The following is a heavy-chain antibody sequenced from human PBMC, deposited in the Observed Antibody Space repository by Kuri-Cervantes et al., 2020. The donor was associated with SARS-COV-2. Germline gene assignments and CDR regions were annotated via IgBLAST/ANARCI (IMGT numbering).Heavy chain of an antibody. Sequence: ESLKISCIVSNYSITSGDYWGWIRQPPGKRLEWIGSIYHSGFTTYNPSLRSRVTISVDTSKNQFSLKLSSVTAADTAVYYCARHRWGRDAFDIWGQGTMVTVSS. J-gene: IGHJ3*02. CDR1: NYSITSGDY. D-gene: IGHD3-16*01. CDR2: IYHSGFT. V-gene: IGHV4-38-2*02. CDR3: ARHRWGRDAFDI.